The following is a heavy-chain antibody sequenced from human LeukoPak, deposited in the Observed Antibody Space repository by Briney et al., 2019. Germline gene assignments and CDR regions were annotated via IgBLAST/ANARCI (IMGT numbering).Heavy chain of an antibody. CDR2: INHSGST. J-gene: IGHJ5*02. D-gene: IGHD5-18*01. Sequence: PSETLSLTCAVYGGSFSGYYWSWIRQPPGKGLEWIGEINHSGSTNYNPSLKSRVTISVDTSKNQFSLKLSSVTAADTAVYYCARRGYSYGYQAGWFDPWGQGTLVTVSS. V-gene: IGHV4-34*01. CDR1: GGSFSGYY. CDR3: ARRGYSYGYQAGWFDP.